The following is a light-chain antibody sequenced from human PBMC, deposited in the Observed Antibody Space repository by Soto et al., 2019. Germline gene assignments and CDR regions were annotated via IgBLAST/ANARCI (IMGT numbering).Light chain of an antibody. CDR1: SSDVGRYNF. Sequence: QSALTQPPSASGSPGQSVTISCTGTSSDVGRYNFVSWYQVHPGKAPKLLIYEVTKRPSGVPDRFSASKSGNTASLTVSGLQAEDEAGYYCSSYAGTKGVLFGGGTKVTVL. CDR2: EVT. V-gene: IGLV2-8*01. CDR3: SSYAGTKGVL. J-gene: IGLJ2*01.